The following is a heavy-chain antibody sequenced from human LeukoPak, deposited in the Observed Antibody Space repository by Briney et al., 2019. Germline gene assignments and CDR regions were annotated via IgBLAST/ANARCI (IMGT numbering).Heavy chain of an antibody. Sequence: SETLSLTCTVSGGSISSYYWSWIRQPAGKGLEWIGRIYTSGSTNYNPSLKSRVTMSVDTSKNQFSLKLSSVTAADTAVYYCAAPAMGERYFDWSHRFDYWGQGTLVTVSS. CDR2: IYTSGST. D-gene: IGHD3-9*01. CDR1: GGSISSYY. V-gene: IGHV4-4*07. J-gene: IGHJ4*02. CDR3: AAPAMGERYFDWSHRFDY.